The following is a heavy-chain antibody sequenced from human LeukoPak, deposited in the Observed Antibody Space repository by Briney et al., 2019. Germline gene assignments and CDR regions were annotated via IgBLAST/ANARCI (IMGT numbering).Heavy chain of an antibody. D-gene: IGHD5-12*01. CDR3: AKGTGGYNFEYYFDY. Sequence: GGSLRLSCAASGFTFSSYSMNWVRQAPGKGLEWVSSIDFRSGDSFYADSVKGRFAISRDNSKNTLYLQMNSLRAEDTAVYYCAKGTGGYNFEYYFDYWGQGTLVTVSS. CDR1: GFTFSSYS. CDR2: IDFRSGDS. V-gene: IGHV3-21*01. J-gene: IGHJ4*02.